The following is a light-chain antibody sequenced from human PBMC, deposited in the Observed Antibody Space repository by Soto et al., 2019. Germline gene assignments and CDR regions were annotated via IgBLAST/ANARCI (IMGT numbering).Light chain of an antibody. CDR1: QTVARNF. CDR2: GAS. V-gene: IGKV3-20*01. CDR3: QQYATSPLT. J-gene: IGKJ4*01. Sequence: EIVLTQSPGTLSLSPGERATLSCRASQTVARNFVAWYQQKPGQTPRLLIHGASNRATGIPGRISGSGSGTDFTLIISRLEPADFAVYYCQQYATSPLTFGGGTKVEIK.